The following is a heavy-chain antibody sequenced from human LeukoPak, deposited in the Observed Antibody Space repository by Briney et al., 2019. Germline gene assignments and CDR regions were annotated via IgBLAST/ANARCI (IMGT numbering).Heavy chain of an antibody. J-gene: IGHJ4*02. D-gene: IGHD5-24*01. Sequence: ASVKVSCKASGYTFTGYYMHWVRQAPGQGLEWMGWINPNSGGTKYAQKFQGWVTMTRDTSISTAYMDLSRLSSDDTAVYYCARAAMNLDGYNWWYFDYWGQGTVVTVSS. CDR2: INPNSGGT. CDR1: GYTFTGYY. CDR3: ARAAMNLDGYNWWYFDY. V-gene: IGHV1-2*04.